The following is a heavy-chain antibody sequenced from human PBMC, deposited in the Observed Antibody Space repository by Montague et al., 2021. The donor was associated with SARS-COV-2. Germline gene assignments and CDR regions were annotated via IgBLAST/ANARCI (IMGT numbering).Heavy chain of an antibody. V-gene: IGHV3-48*03. CDR3: TRDYRSIVGDGLDI. J-gene: IGHJ3*02. D-gene: IGHD3-16*02. CDR1: GFTFSNYD. Sequence: SLRLSCAASGFTFSNYDMHWVRQAPGKGPEWISYISTSAYTTSYAGSVKGRFTISRDNGKNSLYLQMNSLRVDDTAVYYCTRDYRSIVGDGLDIWGQGTKVTVSS. CDR2: ISTSAYTT.